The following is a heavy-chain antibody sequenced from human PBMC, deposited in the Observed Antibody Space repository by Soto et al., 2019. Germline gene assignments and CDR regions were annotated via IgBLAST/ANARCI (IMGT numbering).Heavy chain of an antibody. D-gene: IGHD5-18*01. Sequence: QAGGSLRLSCAASGFTFSSNAMHWVRQAPGKGLEWVAVISDDRTNKHYGDSVKGRFTISRDNSKNTLYLQMNNLRGEDTAVYYCAREPPSGGYSYGSYYGMDVWGHGTTVTVSS. CDR2: ISDDRTNK. CDR1: GFTFSSNA. V-gene: IGHV3-30-3*01. J-gene: IGHJ6*02. CDR3: AREPPSGGYSYGSYYGMDV.